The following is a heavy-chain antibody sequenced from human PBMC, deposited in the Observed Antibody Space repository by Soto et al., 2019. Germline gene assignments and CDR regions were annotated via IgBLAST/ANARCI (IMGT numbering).Heavy chain of an antibody. V-gene: IGHV3-30*02. CDR1: GFTFSSSA. CDR2: IQYDGINE. CDR3: AKALYSSTYSRGMDV. D-gene: IGHD6-19*01. Sequence: GGSLRLSCAASGFTFSSSAFHWVRQAPGKGLEWVAFIQYDGINEYYADSVRGRFTISRDNFKNAVYLQMNSLRPEDTAVYYCAKALYSSTYSRGMDVWGQGTTVTVS. J-gene: IGHJ6*02.